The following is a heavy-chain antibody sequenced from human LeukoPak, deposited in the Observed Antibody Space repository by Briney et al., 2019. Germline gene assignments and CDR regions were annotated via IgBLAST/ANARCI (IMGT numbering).Heavy chain of an antibody. D-gene: IGHD3-9*01. CDR1: GFTFSNYA. Sequence: GGSLRLSCAASGFTFSNYAMSWVSQAPGKGLEWVSAVSGRDDSTYYADSVKGRFTISRGTSKNTLYLQMNSLRAEDTAVYYCAKWGDYDILTGYYDPDYWGQGTLVTVSS. J-gene: IGHJ4*02. CDR3: AKWGDYDILTGYYDPDY. V-gene: IGHV3-23*01. CDR2: VSGRDDST.